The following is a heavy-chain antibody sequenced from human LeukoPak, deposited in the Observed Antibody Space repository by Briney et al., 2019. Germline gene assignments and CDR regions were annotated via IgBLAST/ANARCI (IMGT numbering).Heavy chain of an antibody. D-gene: IGHD6-19*01. Sequence: GTSLRLSCAVSGFTISSHGMHGVRQAPGKGPEWVAMIAYHGNSEYYGDSVKGRFTISRDNSKNTLYLQMNSLRVEDTAVYHCAKDWGSGGWYNYFDPWGQGTLVTVSS. CDR2: IAYHGNSE. CDR1: GFTISSHG. V-gene: IGHV3-30*18. J-gene: IGHJ5*02. CDR3: AKDWGSGGWYNYFDP.